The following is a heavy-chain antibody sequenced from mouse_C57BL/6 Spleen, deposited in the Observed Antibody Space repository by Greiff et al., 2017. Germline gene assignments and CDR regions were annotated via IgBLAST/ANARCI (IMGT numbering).Heavy chain of an antibody. CDR1: GYTFTSYW. D-gene: IGHD1-1*02. CDR3: ARYYPRNYAMDY. CDR2: IDPNSGGT. Sequence: QQSCKASGYTFTSYWMHWVKQRPGRGLEWIGRIDPNSGGTKYNEKFKSKATLTVDKPSSTAYMQLSSLTSEDSAVYYCARYYPRNYAMDYWGQGTSVTVSS. J-gene: IGHJ4*01. V-gene: IGHV1-72*01.